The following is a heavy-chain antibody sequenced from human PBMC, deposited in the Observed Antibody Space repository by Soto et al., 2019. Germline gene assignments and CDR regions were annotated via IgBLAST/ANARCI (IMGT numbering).Heavy chain of an antibody. CDR2: ISAYNGNT. CDR3: GRVRDVAVAGMGDAFDI. Sequence: ASVKVSCKASGYTFTSYGISWVRQAPGQGLEWMGWISAYNGNTNYAQKLQGRVTMTTDTSTSTAYMELRSLRSDDTAVYYCGRVRDVAVAGMGDAFDIGGQGKMVTVSS. CDR1: GYTFTSYG. D-gene: IGHD6-19*01. J-gene: IGHJ3*02. V-gene: IGHV1-18*01.